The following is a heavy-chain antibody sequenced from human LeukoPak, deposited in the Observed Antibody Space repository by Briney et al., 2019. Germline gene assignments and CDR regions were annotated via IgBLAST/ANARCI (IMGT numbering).Heavy chain of an antibody. CDR1: GYTFTGYY. CDR2: INPNSGGT. CDR3: ARDFAHFPEMATIFDY. V-gene: IGHV1-2*02. J-gene: IGHJ4*02. D-gene: IGHD5-24*01. Sequence: ASVKVSCKASGYTFTGYYTHWVRQAPGQGLEWMGWINPNSGGTNYAQKFQGRVTMTRDTSISTAYMELSRLRSDDTAVYYCARDFAHFPEMATIFDYWGQGTLVTVSS.